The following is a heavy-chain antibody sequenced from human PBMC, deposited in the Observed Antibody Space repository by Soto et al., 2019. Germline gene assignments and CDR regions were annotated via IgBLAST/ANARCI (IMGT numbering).Heavy chain of an antibody. Sequence: QITLKESGPPLVKPTQTLTLTCTFSGFSLSTSGVGVGWIRQPPGKALEWLALIYWDDDKLYSPSLKSRLTITKDTSKCQVVPTMTNMDPVDTATYYCAHGLAGPHFDYWGQGTLVTVSS. CDR3: AHGLAGPHFDY. CDR2: IYWDDDK. CDR1: GFSLSTSGVG. J-gene: IGHJ4*02. V-gene: IGHV2-5*02.